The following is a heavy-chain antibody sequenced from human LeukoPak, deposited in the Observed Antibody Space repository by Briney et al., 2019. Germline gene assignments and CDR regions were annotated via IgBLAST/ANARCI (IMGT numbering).Heavy chain of an antibody. CDR2: IYSGDST. J-gene: IGHJ4*02. CDR1: GFTVSSNY. D-gene: IGHD6-13*01. Sequence: GGSLRLSCAASGFTVSSNYMSWVRQAPGKGLEWVSVIYSGDSTYYADSVKGRFTISRDNSKNTLYLQMNSLRAEDTAVYYCARTGYSSSWYVGFDYWGQGTLVTVSS. V-gene: IGHV3-66*01. CDR3: ARTGYSSSWYVGFDY.